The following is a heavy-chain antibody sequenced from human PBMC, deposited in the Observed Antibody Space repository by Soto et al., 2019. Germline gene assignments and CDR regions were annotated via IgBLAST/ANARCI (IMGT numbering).Heavy chain of an antibody. CDR3: ARLFYDTSLNYMYFEF. D-gene: IGHD3-22*01. Sequence: SETLSLTCAFSVGSLTSGNWWTWVRQSPQRGLEYIGEIFHDGTANYYPSFERRVAMSVDTSRNQFSLKLTSVTAADMAVYFCARLFYDTSLNYMYFEFWGPGTPFIVS. V-gene: IGHV4-4*02. J-gene: IGHJ4*02. CDR1: VGSLTSGNW. CDR2: IFHDGTA.